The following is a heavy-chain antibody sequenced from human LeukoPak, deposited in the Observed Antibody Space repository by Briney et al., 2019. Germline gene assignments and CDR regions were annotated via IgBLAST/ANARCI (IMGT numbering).Heavy chain of an antibody. Sequence: PSETLSLTCTVSGGSISSSSYYWGWIRQPPGKGLEWIGSIYYSGSTYYNPSLKSRVTISVDTPKNQFSLKLSSVTAADTAVYYCARHGAVGDWFDPWGQGTLVIVSS. CDR2: IYYSGST. D-gene: IGHD3-16*01. CDR3: ARHGAVGDWFDP. V-gene: IGHV4-39*01. CDR1: GGSISSSSYY. J-gene: IGHJ5*02.